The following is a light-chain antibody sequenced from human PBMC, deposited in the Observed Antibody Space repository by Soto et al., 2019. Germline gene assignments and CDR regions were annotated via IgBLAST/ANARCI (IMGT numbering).Light chain of an antibody. V-gene: IGLV2-14*01. CDR2: DVS. Sequence: QSVLTQPASVSGSPGQSITISCTGTSSDVGGYNYVSWYQQHPGKAPKLVIYDVSNRPSGVSNRFSGSKSGNTASLTIPGLQAEDEADYYCNSYTSSSTYVFGTGTKVTVL. J-gene: IGLJ1*01. CDR1: SSDVGGYNY. CDR3: NSYTSSSTYV.